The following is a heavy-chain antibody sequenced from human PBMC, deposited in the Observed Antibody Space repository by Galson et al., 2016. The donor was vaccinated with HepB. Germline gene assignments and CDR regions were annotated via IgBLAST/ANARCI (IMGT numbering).Heavy chain of an antibody. Sequence: SLRLSCAASGFTFSSYGMHWVRQAPGKGLEWVAGISYDGSDTYYADSVKGRFTISRDNSKNTLYLTMNSLRPEDTAVYYCAKDRRYYDSSGYFWEGYYYDGMDVWGQGTTVTVSS. D-gene: IGHD3-22*01. CDR3: AKDRRYYDSSGYFWEGYYYDGMDV. CDR2: ISYDGSDT. V-gene: IGHV3-30*18. J-gene: IGHJ6*02. CDR1: GFTFSSYG.